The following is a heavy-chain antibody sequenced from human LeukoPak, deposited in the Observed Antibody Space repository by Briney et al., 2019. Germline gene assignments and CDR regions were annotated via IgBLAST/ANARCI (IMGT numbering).Heavy chain of an antibody. Sequence: SETLSLTCTVSGGSISTYYWSWIRQPPGKGLEWIGCIYYSGSTNYNPSLKSRVTISVDTSKNQFSLKLSSVTAADTAVYYCARTGGRSYYDSSGYLGYWGQGTLVTVSS. V-gene: IGHV4-59*01. J-gene: IGHJ4*02. CDR2: IYYSGST. CDR3: ARTGGRSYYDSSGYLGY. D-gene: IGHD3-22*01. CDR1: GGSISTYY.